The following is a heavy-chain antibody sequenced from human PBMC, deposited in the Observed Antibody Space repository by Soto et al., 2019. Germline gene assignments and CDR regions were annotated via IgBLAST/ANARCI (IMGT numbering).Heavy chain of an antibody. J-gene: IGHJ4*02. V-gene: IGHV1-18*01. D-gene: IGHD3-10*01. CDR2: ISTYNGNT. CDR3: ARDRGFVVRAPPVDY. Sequence: QVQLVQSGAEVKKPGASVKVSCKASGYTFTSYGISWVQQAPGQGLEWMGWISTYNGNTNYAQKLQGRVTMTTDTSTSTAYMELRSLRSDATAVYYCARDRGFVVRAPPVDYWGQGTLVTVSS. CDR1: GYTFTSYG.